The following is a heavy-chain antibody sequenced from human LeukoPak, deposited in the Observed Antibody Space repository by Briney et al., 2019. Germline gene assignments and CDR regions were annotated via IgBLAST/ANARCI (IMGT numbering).Heavy chain of an antibody. J-gene: IGHJ5*02. Sequence: GGSLRLPCAASGFTFSSYGMHWVRQAPGKGLEWVAVISYDGLNRIYADSVEGRFTVSRDNSKNTVYLQMNSLRPEDTAVYYCAKGPAPLSSRGWIDPWGQGTLVTVSS. CDR2: ISYDGLNR. D-gene: IGHD6-13*01. V-gene: IGHV3-30*18. CDR1: GFTFSSYG. CDR3: AKGPAPLSSRGWIDP.